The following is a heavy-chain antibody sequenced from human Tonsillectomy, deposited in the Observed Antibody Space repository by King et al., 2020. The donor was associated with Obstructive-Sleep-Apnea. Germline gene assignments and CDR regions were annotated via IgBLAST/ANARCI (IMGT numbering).Heavy chain of an antibody. J-gene: IGHJ5*02. CDR2: MSWNSGSI. Sequence: VQLVESGGGLVQPGRSLRVSCAASGFSFEDFVMHWVRQAPGMGLEWVSGMSWNSGSIGYADSVKGRFTISSDNDKKTLLLQMNTLRAEDTAFYYCAKGCGCYGSDSYLSWFDRWGQGTLVTVSS. CDR1: GFSFEDFV. V-gene: IGHV3-9*01. CDR3: AKGCGCYGSDSYLSWFDR. D-gene: IGHD3-10*01.